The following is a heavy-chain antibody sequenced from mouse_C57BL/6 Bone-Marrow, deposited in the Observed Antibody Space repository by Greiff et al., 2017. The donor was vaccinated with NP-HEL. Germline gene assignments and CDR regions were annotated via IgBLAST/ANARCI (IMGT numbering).Heavy chain of an antibody. Sequence: EVQLQQSGAELVRPGASVKLSCTVSGFNIKDDYMHWVKQRPEQGLEWIGWIDPENGDTEYASKFQGKATITAGTSSNTAYLQLSSLTSEDTAVYYCTTGGSSPYAMDYWGQGTSVTVSS. CDR2: IDPENGDT. J-gene: IGHJ4*01. D-gene: IGHD1-1*01. V-gene: IGHV14-4*01. CDR3: TTGGSSPYAMDY. CDR1: GFNIKDDY.